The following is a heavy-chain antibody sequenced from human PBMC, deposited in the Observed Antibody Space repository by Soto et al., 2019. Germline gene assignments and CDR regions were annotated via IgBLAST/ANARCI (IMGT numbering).Heavy chain of an antibody. J-gene: IGHJ3*02. V-gene: IGHV1-24*01. CDR3: ATTSDWLNAFDI. CDR1: GYTLTELS. D-gene: IGHD3-9*01. CDR2: FDPEDGET. Sequence: ASVKVSCKVSGYTLTELSMHWVRQAPGKGLEWMGGFDPEDGETIYAQKFQGRVTMTEDTSTDTAYMELSSLRSEDTAVYYCATTSDWLNAFDIWGQGTMVTVSS.